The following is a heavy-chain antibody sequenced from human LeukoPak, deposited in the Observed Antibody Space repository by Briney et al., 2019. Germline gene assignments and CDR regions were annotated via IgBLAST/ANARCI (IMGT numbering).Heavy chain of an antibody. CDR3: ARDSGVWGSYRTSAFDI. CDR1: GGTFSSYA. CDR2: IIPLFGTA. V-gene: IGHV1-69*05. D-gene: IGHD3-16*02. J-gene: IGHJ3*02. Sequence: ASVKVSCKASGGTFSSYAISWVRQAPGQGLEWMGGIIPLFGTANYAQKFQGRVTITTDESTSTAYMELSSLRSEDTAVYYCARDSGVWGSYRTSAFDIWGQGTMVTVPS.